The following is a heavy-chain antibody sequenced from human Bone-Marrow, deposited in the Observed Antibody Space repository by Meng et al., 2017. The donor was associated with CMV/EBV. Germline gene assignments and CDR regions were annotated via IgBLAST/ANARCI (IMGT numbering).Heavy chain of an antibody. CDR1: GFTFSSYW. D-gene: IGHD3-3*01. CDR2: IKQDGSEE. V-gene: IGHV3-7*04. Sequence: GGSLRLSCAASGFTFSSYWMSWVRQAPGKGLEWVANIKQDGSEEYYVDSVKGRFTISRDNAKNSLYLQMNSLRGEDTAVFYCARGRRSGSNWFDSWGQGTLVTVSS. CDR3: ARGRRSGSNWFDS. J-gene: IGHJ5*01.